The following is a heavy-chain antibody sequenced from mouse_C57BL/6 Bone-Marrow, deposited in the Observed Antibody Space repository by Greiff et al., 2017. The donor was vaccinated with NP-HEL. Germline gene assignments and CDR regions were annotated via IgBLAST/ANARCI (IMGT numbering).Heavy chain of an antibody. J-gene: IGHJ4*01. V-gene: IGHV1-42*01. CDR3: ARGDYYYAMDY. CDR1: GYSFTGYY. CDR2: INPSTGGT. Sequence: VQLQQSGPELVKPGASVKISCKASGYSFTGYYMNWVKQSPGKSLEWIGEINPSTGGTTYNQKFKAKATLTVDKSSSTAYMQLKSLTSEDSAVYYCARGDYYYAMDYWGQGTSVTVSS.